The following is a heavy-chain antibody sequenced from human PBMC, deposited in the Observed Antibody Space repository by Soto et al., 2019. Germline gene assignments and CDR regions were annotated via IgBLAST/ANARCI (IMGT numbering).Heavy chain of an antibody. CDR3: ARAVYYDSSGFDF. CDR1: VFSFSNYG. Sequence: GGSLRLSCSASVFSFSNYGLHWVRQAPGKGLEWVAVVWSDGSLKYYAESVKGRFTISRDSSQKTVYLQMNSLRAEDTAVYYCARAVYYDSSGFDFWGQGTLVTVSS. CDR2: VWSDGSLK. V-gene: IGHV3-33*01. J-gene: IGHJ4*02. D-gene: IGHD3-22*01.